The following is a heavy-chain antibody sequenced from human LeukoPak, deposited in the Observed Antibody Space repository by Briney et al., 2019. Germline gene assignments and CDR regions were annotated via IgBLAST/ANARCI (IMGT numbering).Heavy chain of an antibody. CDR2: IEKDGSDK. Sequence: GGSLRLSCAASGFTFSSYWMSWVRQAPGKGLEWVANIEKDGSDKYYVDSVKGRFTISRDNAKNSVHLQMNSLRAEDSAVYYCARSVWPEDYWGQGTLVTVSS. V-gene: IGHV3-7*01. J-gene: IGHJ4*02. CDR3: ARSVWPEDY. D-gene: IGHD2-21*01. CDR1: GFTFSSYW.